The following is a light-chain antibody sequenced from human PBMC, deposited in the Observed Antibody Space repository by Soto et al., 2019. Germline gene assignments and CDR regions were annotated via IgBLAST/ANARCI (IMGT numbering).Light chain of an antibody. V-gene: IGLV2-14*01. J-gene: IGLJ3*02. CDR1: SSDVGGHNF. CDR3: SSYTRANTWV. CDR2: GVS. Sequence: QSVLTQPASVSGSPGQSITISCTGTSSDVGGHNFVSWYQQHPGKAPKVMIYGVSDRPSGVSNRFSGSKSGNTASLTIAGLQAEYEADYYCSSYTRANTWVFGGGTKLTVL.